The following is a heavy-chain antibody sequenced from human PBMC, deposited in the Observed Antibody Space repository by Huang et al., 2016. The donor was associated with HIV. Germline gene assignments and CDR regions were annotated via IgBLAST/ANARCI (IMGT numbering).Heavy chain of an antibody. CDR3: ARSAYGDLDY. D-gene: IGHD4-17*01. J-gene: IGHJ4*02. Sequence: QVHLVQSGAEVKKPGASVKVSCKASGYTFTNYDINWVRQAPGRGLEWMGWMHPTTGNTGFAQSFQGRVTMTRKTSITTAYMELTSLTSEDTAVYYCARSAYGDLDYWGLGTLVIVSS. V-gene: IGHV1-8*02. CDR1: GYTFTNYD. CDR2: MHPTTGNT.